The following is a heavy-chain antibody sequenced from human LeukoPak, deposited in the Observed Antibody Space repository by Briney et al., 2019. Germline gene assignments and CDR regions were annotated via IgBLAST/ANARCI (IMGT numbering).Heavy chain of an antibody. J-gene: IGHJ3*02. Sequence: PGGSLRLSCAASGFIFSNYAMHWVRQAPGKGLEWLSYISGSGTTMYYADSVKGRFTISRDNAKNSLDLQMNSLRAEDTAVYYCGRDFGLTGTKRSFDIWGQGTMVTVSS. CDR3: GRDFGLTGTKRSFDI. CDR1: GFIFSNYA. CDR2: ISGSGTTM. V-gene: IGHV3-48*04. D-gene: IGHD1-7*01.